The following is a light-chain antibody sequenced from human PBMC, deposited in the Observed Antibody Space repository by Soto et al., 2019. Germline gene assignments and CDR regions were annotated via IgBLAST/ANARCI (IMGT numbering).Light chain of an antibody. Sequence: DIQMTQSPSSVSASVGDRATITCRASQGISSWLAWYQQRPGKAPKLLISAASILQSGVPSRFSGSESGTDFTLTINSLQPEDSATYYCQQANSFPYTFGQGTNLEIK. J-gene: IGKJ2*01. CDR3: QQANSFPYT. V-gene: IGKV1-12*01. CDR1: QGISSW. CDR2: AAS.